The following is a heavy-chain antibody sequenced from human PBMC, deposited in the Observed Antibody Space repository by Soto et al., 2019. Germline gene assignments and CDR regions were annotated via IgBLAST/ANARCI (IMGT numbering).Heavy chain of an antibody. V-gene: IGHV1-24*01. CDR3: ATDRRCSSTSCYDQLFDY. Sequence: GASVKVSCKVSGYTLTELSMHWVRQAPGKGLEWMGGFDPEDGETIYAQKFQGRVTMTEDTSTDTAYMELSSLRSEDTAVYYCATDRRCSSTSCYDQLFDYWGQGTLVTVSS. J-gene: IGHJ4*02. CDR1: GYTLTELS. D-gene: IGHD2-2*01. CDR2: FDPEDGET.